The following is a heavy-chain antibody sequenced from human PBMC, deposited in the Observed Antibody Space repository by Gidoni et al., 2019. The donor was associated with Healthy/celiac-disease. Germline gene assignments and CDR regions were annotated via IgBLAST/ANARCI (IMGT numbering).Heavy chain of an antibody. CDR3: ARDCSSTSCSPRDAFDI. CDR2: IWYDGSNK. V-gene: IGHV3-33*01. Sequence: QVQLVESGGGVVQPGRSLRLSCAASGFTFSSYGMHWVRQAPGKGLEWVAVIWYDGSNKYYADSVKGRFTISRDNSKNTLYLQMNSLRAEDTAVYYCARDCSSTSCSPRDAFDIWGQGTMVTVSS. J-gene: IGHJ3*02. D-gene: IGHD2-2*01. CDR1: GFTFSSYG.